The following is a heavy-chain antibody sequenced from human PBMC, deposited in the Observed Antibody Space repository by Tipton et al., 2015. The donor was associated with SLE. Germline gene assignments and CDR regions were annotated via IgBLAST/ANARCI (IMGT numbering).Heavy chain of an antibody. CDR1: GFTFSNFA. V-gene: IGHV3-23*01. J-gene: IGHJ4*02. CDR3: AGYCSSTNCPGPRAYYFHY. Sequence: GSLRLSCAASGFTFSNFAMSWVRQTPGKGPEWVSTIGSDAYVSTYYADSVKGRFTISRDNSKNTLYLQMNSLSADDTAVYYCAGYCSSTNCPGPRAYYFHYWGQGTLVTVSS. D-gene: IGHD2-2*01. CDR2: IGSDAYVST.